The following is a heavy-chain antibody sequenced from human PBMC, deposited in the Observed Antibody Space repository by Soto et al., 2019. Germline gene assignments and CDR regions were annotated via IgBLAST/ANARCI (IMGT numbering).Heavy chain of an antibody. CDR1: GFTFSSYG. D-gene: IGHD2-2*01. CDR2: ISYDGSNK. CDR3: AKESDIVLVPAAHATGSYFDY. J-gene: IGHJ4*02. V-gene: IGHV3-30*18. Sequence: PGGSLRLSCAASGFTFSSYGVHWVRQAPGKGLEWVAVISYDGSNKYYADSVKGRFTISRDNSKNTLYLQMNSLRAEDTAVYYCAKESDIVLVPAAHATGSYFDYWGQGT.